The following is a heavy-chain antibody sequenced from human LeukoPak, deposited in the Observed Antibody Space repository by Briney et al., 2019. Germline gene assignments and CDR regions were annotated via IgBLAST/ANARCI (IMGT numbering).Heavy chain of an antibody. CDR1: GFTFDDYA. D-gene: IGHD2-2*01. CDR3: AKAECSTSCYSVGYMDV. J-gene: IGHJ6*03. CDR2: ISWDGGST. Sequence: PGGSLRLSCAASGFTFDDYAMHWVRQAPGKGLEWVSLISWDGGSTYYADSVKGRFTISRDNSKNSLYLQMNSLRTEDTALYYCAKAECSTSCYSVGYMDVWGKGTTVTVSS. V-gene: IGHV3-43*01.